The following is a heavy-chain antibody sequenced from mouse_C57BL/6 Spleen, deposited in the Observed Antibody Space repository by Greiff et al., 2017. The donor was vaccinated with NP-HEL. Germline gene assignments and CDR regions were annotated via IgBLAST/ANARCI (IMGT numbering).Heavy chain of an antibody. CDR2: IDPSDSYT. D-gene: IGHD1-1*01. V-gene: IGHV1-50*01. J-gene: IGHJ2*01. CDR1: GYTFTSYW. CDR3: ARSHYYGSSPYFDY. Sequence: QVQLQQPGAELVKPGASVKLSCKASGYTFTSYWMQWVKQRPGQGLEWIGEIDPSDSYTNYTHKFKGKATLTVDTSSSTSYMQLSSLTSEDSAVYYCARSHYYGSSPYFDYWGQGTTLTVSS.